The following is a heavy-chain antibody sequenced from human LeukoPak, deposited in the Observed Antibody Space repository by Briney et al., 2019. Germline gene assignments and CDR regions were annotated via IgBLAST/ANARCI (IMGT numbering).Heavy chain of an antibody. CDR2: INPNSGGT. CDR1: GYTFTGYY. V-gene: IGHV1-2*02. Sequence: GASVTVSCKASGYTFTGYYMHWVRQAPGQGLEWMGWINPNSGGTNYAQKFQGRVTMTRDTSISTAYMELSRLRSDDTAVYYCARDLYCSSTSCYVFDIWGQGTMVTVSS. D-gene: IGHD2-2*01. CDR3: ARDLYCSSTSCYVFDI. J-gene: IGHJ3*02.